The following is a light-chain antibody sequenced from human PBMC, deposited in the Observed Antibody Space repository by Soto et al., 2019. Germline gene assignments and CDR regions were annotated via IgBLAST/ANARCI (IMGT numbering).Light chain of an antibody. Sequence: EIVLSQSPGTLSLSPGERATLSCRASQRVSASYLAWYQQKPGQSPRLLIYDASSRATGIPARFSGNGSGTDFTLTINSLEPEDFAVYFCQQYGGSPPGYVFGQGTKLEIK. CDR1: QRVSASY. CDR2: DAS. V-gene: IGKV3-20*01. J-gene: IGKJ2*01. CDR3: QQYGGSPPGYV.